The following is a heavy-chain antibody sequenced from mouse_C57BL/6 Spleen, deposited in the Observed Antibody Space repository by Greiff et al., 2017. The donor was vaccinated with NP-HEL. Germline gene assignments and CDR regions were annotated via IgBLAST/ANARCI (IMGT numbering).Heavy chain of an antibody. D-gene: IGHD1-1*01. Sequence: QVQLQQPGAELVRPGSSVKLSCKASGYTFTSYWMHWVKQRPIQGLEWIGNIDPSDSETHYNQKFKDKATLTVDKSTSTAYMQLSSLTSEDSAVYYCARDRSSYDFDYWGQGTTLTVSS. CDR2: IDPSDSET. CDR1: GYTFTSYW. CDR3: ARDRSSYDFDY. J-gene: IGHJ2*01. V-gene: IGHV1-52*01.